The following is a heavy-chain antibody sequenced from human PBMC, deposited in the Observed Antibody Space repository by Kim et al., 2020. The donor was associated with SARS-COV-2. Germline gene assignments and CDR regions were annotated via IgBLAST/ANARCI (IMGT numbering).Heavy chain of an antibody. D-gene: IGHD3-22*01. V-gene: IGHV1-69*13. J-gene: IGHJ4*02. CDR2: IILIFVTP. CDR3: AASSRYYYVISDCIFDS. Sequence: SVKVSCKASGYTFSSYAISWVRQAPGQGLEWRGGIILIFVTPNYAQNFQGRVTITAAESTSTAYMELSSLGSEDTAVYYCAASSRYYYVISDCIFDSWGQRALVSVS. CDR1: GYTFSSYA.